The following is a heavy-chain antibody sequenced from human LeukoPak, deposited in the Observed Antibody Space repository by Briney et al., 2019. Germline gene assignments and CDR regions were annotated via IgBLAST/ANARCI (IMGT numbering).Heavy chain of an antibody. D-gene: IGHD2-15*01. CDR2: VSYDGHNK. CDR3: AKGARPYCSGGSCHFPVY. CDR1: GFTFSSYG. J-gene: IGHJ4*02. Sequence: PGGSLRLSCAASGFTFSSYGMHWVRQAPGKGLEWVAVVSYDGHNKNYADSVKGRFTISRDNSKNTLYLQMNSLGAEDTAIYYCAKGARPYCSGGSCHFPVYWGQGTLVTVSS. V-gene: IGHV3-30*18.